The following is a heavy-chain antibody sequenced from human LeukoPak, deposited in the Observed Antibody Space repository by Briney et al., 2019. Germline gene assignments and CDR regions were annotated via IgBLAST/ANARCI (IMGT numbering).Heavy chain of an antibody. J-gene: IGHJ4*02. CDR3: ARVLTVTGTIY. CDR2: IYYSGST. V-gene: IGHV4-39*07. D-gene: IGHD1-20*01. CDR1: GGSIGSSSYY. Sequence: SETLSLTCTVSGGSIGSSSYYWGWIRQPPGKGLEWIGSIYYSGSTYYNPSLKSRVTISVDTSKNQFSLKLSSVTAADTAVYYCARVLTVTGTIYWGQGTLVTVSS.